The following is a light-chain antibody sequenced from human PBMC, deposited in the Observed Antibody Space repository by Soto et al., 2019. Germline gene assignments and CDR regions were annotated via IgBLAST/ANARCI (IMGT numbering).Light chain of an antibody. CDR1: QSISSSY. Sequence: EIVFTQSPGTLSLSPGKRATLSCRASQSISSSYLAWYQQRPGQAPRLLIYGASSRATGIPDRFSGSGSGTEFALALSRVGAEDCAVYYYEQYGSSAGTFGRGTKV. CDR3: EQYGSSAGT. CDR2: GAS. J-gene: IGKJ1*01. V-gene: IGKV3-20*01.